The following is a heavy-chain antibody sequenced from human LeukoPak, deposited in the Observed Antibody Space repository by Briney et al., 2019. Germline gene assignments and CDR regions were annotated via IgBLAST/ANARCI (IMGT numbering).Heavy chain of an antibody. J-gene: IGHJ4*02. Sequence: PGGSLRLPCAASGFTFSSYNMNWVRQAPGKGLEWVSYISSSSSTIYYADSAKGRFTISRDNAKNSLYLQMNSLRDEDTAVYYCAREYSSSSGSVSDYWGQGTLVTVSS. CDR3: AREYSSSSGSVSDY. V-gene: IGHV3-48*02. CDR2: ISSSSSTI. D-gene: IGHD6-6*01. CDR1: GFTFSSYN.